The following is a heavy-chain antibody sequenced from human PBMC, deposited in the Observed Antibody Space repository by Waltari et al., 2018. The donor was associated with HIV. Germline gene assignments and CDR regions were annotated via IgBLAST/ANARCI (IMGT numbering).Heavy chain of an antibody. Sequence: QVQLVQSGAEVKKPGASVKVSCKASGYTFTAYGISWVRQAPGQGLESKGWTNPYNGNTNLATNLQGTATMTTDTSTRTVCLEMRSVRYDDKDVYCCARDDYGDPFRYWGQGTLVTVSS. CDR1: GYTFTAYG. V-gene: IGHV1-18*01. CDR2: TNPYNGNT. CDR3: ARDDYGDPFRY. J-gene: IGHJ4*02. D-gene: IGHD4-17*01.